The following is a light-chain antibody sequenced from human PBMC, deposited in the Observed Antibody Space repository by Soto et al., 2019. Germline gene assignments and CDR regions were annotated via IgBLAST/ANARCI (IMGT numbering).Light chain of an antibody. V-gene: IGLV1-40*01. J-gene: IGLJ2*01. CDR1: SSTIGAGYD. Sequence: QSVLTQPPSVSGAPGQRVTISCTGSSSTIGAGYDVHWYQQLPGTAPKLLISGNNNRPSGVPDRFSGSKSAASASLAIIGLHAADDEAYYCQPYDSSLSGYVVFGGGTKLTVL. CDR2: GNN. CDR3: QPYDSSLSGYVV.